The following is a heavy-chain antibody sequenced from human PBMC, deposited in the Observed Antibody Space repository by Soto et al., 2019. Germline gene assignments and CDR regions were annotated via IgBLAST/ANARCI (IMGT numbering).Heavy chain of an antibody. CDR2: IHSDGSST. D-gene: IGHD2-21*02. CDR1: GFTFSYYW. CDR3: ARGDRGDFDL. V-gene: IGHV3-74*01. J-gene: IGHJ3*01. Sequence: EVRLVESEGGLVQPGGSLSLSCAASGFTFSYYWMHLVRQAPGQGLLLVSRIHSDGSSTTYADSVKGRFTISRDNAKNTVSLQMNSLRVEDTGVYFCARGDRGDFDLWGQGTMVTVSS.